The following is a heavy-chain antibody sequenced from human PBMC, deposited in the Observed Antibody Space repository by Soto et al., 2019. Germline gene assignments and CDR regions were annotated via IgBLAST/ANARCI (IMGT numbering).Heavy chain of an antibody. CDR2: IKSKTDGGTT. D-gene: IGHD3-10*01. CDR1: GFTFSNAW. Sequence: PGGSLRLSCAASGFTFSNAWMNWVRQAPGKGLEWVGRIKSKTDGGTTDYAAPVKGRFTISRDDSKNTLYLQMNSLKTEDTAVYYCTTITYYYGSGSYYNIDYWGQGTLVTVSS. CDR3: TTITYYYGSGSYYNIDY. V-gene: IGHV3-15*07. J-gene: IGHJ4*02.